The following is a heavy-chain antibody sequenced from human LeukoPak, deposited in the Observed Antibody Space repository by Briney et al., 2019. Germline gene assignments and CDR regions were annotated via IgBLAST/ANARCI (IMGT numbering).Heavy chain of an antibody. D-gene: IGHD3-9*01. J-gene: IGHJ4*02. Sequence: ASVKVSCKASGYTFTNYYLHWLRRAPGQGLEWMGWINPVTGATKYAQKFQGRVTMTRDTSISTVYMELSSLRSEDTAVYYCARRRGATPIRYFDWFLRTTPLDYWGQGTLVTVSS. CDR2: INPVTGAT. V-gene: IGHV1-2*02. CDR3: ARRRGATPIRYFDWFLRTTPLDY. CDR1: GYTFTNYY.